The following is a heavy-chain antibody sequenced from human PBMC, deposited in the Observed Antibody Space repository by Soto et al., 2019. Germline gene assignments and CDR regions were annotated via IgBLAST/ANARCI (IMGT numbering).Heavy chain of an antibody. D-gene: IGHD2-8*01. V-gene: IGHV3-23*01. Sequence: GGSLRLSCAASGFTFSSYAMSWVRQAPGKGLEWVSAISGSGGSTYYADSVKGRFTISRDNSKNTLYLQMNSLRAEDTAVYYCAKGRHIVLMVYVGYWGQGTLVTVSS. J-gene: IGHJ4*02. CDR2: ISGSGGST. CDR3: AKGRHIVLMVYVGY. CDR1: GFTFSSYA.